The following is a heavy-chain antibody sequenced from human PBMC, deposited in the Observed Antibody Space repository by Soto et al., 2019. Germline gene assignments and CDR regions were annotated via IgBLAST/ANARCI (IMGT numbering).Heavy chain of an antibody. CDR2: IWYDGSNI. J-gene: IGHJ4*02. Sequence: LRLSCAASGFTFSRYGMHWVRQAPGRGLEWVAVIWYDGSNIYYADSVKGRFTISRDNSKDTLDLQMNSLRAEDTAVYYCARDREQWLVGYYFDYWGQGTLVTVSS. D-gene: IGHD6-19*01. CDR1: GFTFSRYG. CDR3: ARDREQWLVGYYFDY. V-gene: IGHV3-33*01.